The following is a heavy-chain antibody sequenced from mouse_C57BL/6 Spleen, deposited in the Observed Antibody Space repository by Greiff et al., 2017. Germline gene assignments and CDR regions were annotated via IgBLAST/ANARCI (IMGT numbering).Heavy chain of an antibody. CDR1: GYTFTDYY. J-gene: IGHJ2*01. V-gene: IGHV1-84*01. CDR3: ARARTTAQALYFDY. CDR2: IYPGSGNT. D-gene: IGHD3-2*02. Sequence: QVHVKQSGPELVKPGASVKISCKASGYTFTDYYINWVKQRPGQGLEWIGWIYPGSGNTKYNEKFKGKATLTVDTSSSTAYMQLSSLTSEDSAVYFCARARTTAQALYFDYWGQGTTLTVSS.